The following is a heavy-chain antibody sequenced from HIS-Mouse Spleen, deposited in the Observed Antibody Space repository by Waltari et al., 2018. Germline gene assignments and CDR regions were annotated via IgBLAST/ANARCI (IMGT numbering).Heavy chain of an antibody. J-gene: IGHJ2*01. V-gene: IGHV4-39*07. D-gene: IGHD6-13*01. CDR1: GGSISTSSYS. Sequence: QLQLQESGPGLVKPSETLSLTCTVAGGSISTSSYSLGWIRQPPGTGLECIGGIYYSGSTYYNPALKSRVTISVDTSKNQFSLKLSSVTAADTAVYYCAREIPYSSSWYDWYFDLWGRGTLVTVSS. CDR2: IYYSGST. CDR3: AREIPYSSSWYDWYFDL.